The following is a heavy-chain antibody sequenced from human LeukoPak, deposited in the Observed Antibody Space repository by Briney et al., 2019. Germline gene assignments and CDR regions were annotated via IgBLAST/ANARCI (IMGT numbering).Heavy chain of an antibody. CDR1: GGSISSSSYY. CDR3: AREAPHYTVTSEGENTHFDY. Sequence: KSSETLSLTCTVSGGSISSSSYYWGWIRQPPGKGLEWIGSIYYSGSTYYNPSLKSRVTISVDTSKNQFSLKLSSVTAADTAVYYCAREAPHYTVTSEGENTHFDYWGQGTLVTVSS. J-gene: IGHJ4*02. V-gene: IGHV4-39*01. CDR2: IYYSGST. D-gene: IGHD4-11*01.